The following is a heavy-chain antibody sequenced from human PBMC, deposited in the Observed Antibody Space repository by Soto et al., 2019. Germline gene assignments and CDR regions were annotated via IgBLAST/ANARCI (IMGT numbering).Heavy chain of an antibody. V-gene: IGHV4-39*01. CDR2: IYYSGST. D-gene: IGHD3-10*01. CDR3: AKGGSGSYSNAFDI. Sequence: SETLSLTCTVSGGSISRGGYYWGWIRQPPGKGLEWIGSIYYSGSTYYNPSLKSRVTISVDTSKNQFSLKLSSVTAADTAVYYCAKGGSGSYSNAFDIWGQGTMLTVSS. J-gene: IGHJ3*02. CDR1: GGSISRGGYY.